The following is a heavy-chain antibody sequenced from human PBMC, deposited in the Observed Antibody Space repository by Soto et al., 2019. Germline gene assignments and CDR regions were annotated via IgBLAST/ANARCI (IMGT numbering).Heavy chain of an antibody. Sequence: QVQLVESGGGVVQPGRSLRLSCAASGFTFSSYGMHWVRQAPGKGLEWVAVISYDGSNKYYADSVKGRFTISRDNSKNPLYVQMNSLRAEDTAVYYCAKLRGGLRYGPVVDYWGQGTLVTVSS. V-gene: IGHV3-30*18. D-gene: IGHD1-26*01. J-gene: IGHJ4*02. CDR3: AKLRGGLRYGPVVDY. CDR2: ISYDGSNK. CDR1: GFTFSSYG.